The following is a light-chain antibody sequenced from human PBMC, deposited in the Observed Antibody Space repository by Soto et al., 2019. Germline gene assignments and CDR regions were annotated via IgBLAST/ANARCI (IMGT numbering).Light chain of an antibody. J-gene: IGLJ2*01. CDR2: DVS. Sequence: QSALTQPASVSGSPGQSIAISCSGTSSDVGTHNSVSWYQQHPGKAPKLLIYDVSSRPLGISDRFSGSKSGSTASLTISGLQDEDEAYYYCRSYTISTIPVIFGGGTKLTVL. CDR3: RSYTISTIPVI. CDR1: SSDVGTHNS. V-gene: IGLV2-14*03.